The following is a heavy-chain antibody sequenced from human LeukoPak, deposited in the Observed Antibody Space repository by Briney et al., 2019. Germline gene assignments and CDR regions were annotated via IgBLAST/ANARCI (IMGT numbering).Heavy chain of an antibody. J-gene: IGHJ4*02. CDR2: ISGSGGST. V-gene: IGHV3-23*01. Sequence: GGSLRLSCAASGFTFSSYAMSWVRQAPGKGLEWVSAISGSGGSTYYADSVKGRFTISRDNSKNTLYLQMNSLRAEDTAVYYCAKSFLCSGGSCYSDYWGQGTLVTVSS. D-gene: IGHD2-15*01. CDR3: AKSFLCSGGSCYSDY. CDR1: GFTFSSYA.